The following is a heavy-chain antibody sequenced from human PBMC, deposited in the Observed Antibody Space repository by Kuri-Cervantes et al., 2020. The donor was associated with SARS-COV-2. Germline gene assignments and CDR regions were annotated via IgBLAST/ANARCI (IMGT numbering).Heavy chain of an antibody. CDR3: AKILTPGYCSGGSCYLGDY. V-gene: IGHV3-23*01. J-gene: IGHJ4*02. CDR2: ISGSGGST. CDR1: GFTFSNAW. D-gene: IGHD2-15*01. Sequence: GGSLRLSCAASGFTFSNAWMSWVRQAPGKGLEWVSAISGSGGSTYYADSVKGRFTISRDNSKNTLYLQMNSLRAEDTAVYYCAKILTPGYCSGGSCYLGDYWGQGTLVTVSS.